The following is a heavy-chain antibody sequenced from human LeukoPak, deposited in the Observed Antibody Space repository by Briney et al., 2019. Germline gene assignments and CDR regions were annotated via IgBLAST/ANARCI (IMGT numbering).Heavy chain of an antibody. J-gene: IGHJ4*02. V-gene: IGHV4-34*01. CDR1: GGSFSDYY. Sequence: PSETLSLTCAVYGGSFSDYYWSWLRQPPGKGLEWIGEINHSGSTNYKPSLKSRVTISVDTSKNQFSLRLTSVTAADTAVYYCASAATSGTYNSDSWGQGTLVTVSS. D-gene: IGHD1-26*01. CDR2: INHSGST. CDR3: ASAATSGTYNSDS.